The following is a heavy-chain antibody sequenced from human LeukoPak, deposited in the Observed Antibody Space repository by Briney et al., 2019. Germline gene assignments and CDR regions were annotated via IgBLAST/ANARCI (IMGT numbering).Heavy chain of an antibody. D-gene: IGHD3-22*01. Sequence: PGGSLRLSCVASGFAFSTYSMTWVRQAPGKGLEWVSSISTRSSSAYYADSVKGRFTISRDNAKNSLYLQINNLRAEDTAVYYCARAYDTSNYYATTPLLLYWGRGTLVTVSS. V-gene: IGHV3-21*01. CDR3: ARAYDTSNYYATTPLLLY. CDR2: ISTRSSSA. CDR1: GFAFSTYS. J-gene: IGHJ4*02.